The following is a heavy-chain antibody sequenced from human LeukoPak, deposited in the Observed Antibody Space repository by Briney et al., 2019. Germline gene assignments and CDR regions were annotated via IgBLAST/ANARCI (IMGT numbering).Heavy chain of an antibody. Sequence: SETLSLTCTVSGGSISSGGYYWSWIRQHPGKGLEWIGYIYYSGSTYYNPSLKSRVTISVDTSKNQFSLKLSSVTAAATAVYYCASLDYGGNSFRSDYWGQGTLVTVSS. D-gene: IGHD4-23*01. CDR2: IYYSGST. CDR1: GGSISSGGYY. V-gene: IGHV4-31*03. CDR3: ASLDYGGNSFRSDY. J-gene: IGHJ4*02.